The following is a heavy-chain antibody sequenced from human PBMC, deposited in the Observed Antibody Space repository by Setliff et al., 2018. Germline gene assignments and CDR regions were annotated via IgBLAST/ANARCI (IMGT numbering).Heavy chain of an antibody. J-gene: IGHJ5*02. D-gene: IGHD3-16*02. V-gene: IGHV4-59*11. CDR2: IHYSGSI. CDR1: GGSISSHY. CDR3: ARALPLGFRSALIP. Sequence: SETLSLTCTVSGGSISSHYWSWIRQPPGKGLEWIGYIHYSGSINYNPSLKSRVTISVDTSKNQFSLKLSSVTAADTAVYYCARALPLGFRSALIPWGQGTLVTVSS.